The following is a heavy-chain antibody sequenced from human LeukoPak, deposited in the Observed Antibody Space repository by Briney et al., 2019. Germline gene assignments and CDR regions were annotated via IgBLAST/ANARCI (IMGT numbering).Heavy chain of an antibody. V-gene: IGHV4-38-2*02. D-gene: IGHD6-6*01. CDR1: GYSISSGYY. J-gene: IGHJ6*03. CDR3: ASYSSSSGSNYYYYMDV. CDR2: IYHSGST. Sequence: PSGTLSLTCTVSGYSISSGYYWGWIRQPPGKGLEWIGSIYHSGSTYYNPSLKSRVTISVDTSKNQFSLKLSSVTAADTAVYYCASYSSSSGSNYYYYMDVWGKGTTVTVSS.